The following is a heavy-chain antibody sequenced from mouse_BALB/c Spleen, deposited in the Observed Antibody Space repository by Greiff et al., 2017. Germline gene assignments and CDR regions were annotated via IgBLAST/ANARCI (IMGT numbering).Heavy chain of an antibody. J-gene: IGHJ1*01. CDR1: GYSITSDYA. CDR3: ARGGSSSWYFDV. D-gene: IGHD1-1*01. Sequence: EVQRVESGPGLVKPSQSLSLTCTVTGYSITSDYAWNWIRQFPGNKLEWMGYISYSGSTSYNPSLKSRISITRDTSKNQFFLQLNSVTTEDTATYYCARGGSSSWYFDVWGAGTTVTVSS. V-gene: IGHV3-2*02. CDR2: ISYSGST.